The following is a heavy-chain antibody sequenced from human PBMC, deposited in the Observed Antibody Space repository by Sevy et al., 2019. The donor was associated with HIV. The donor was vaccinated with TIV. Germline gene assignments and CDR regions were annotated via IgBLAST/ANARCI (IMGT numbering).Heavy chain of an antibody. V-gene: IGHV3-48*03. Sequence: GGSLRLSCAASGFTFSSYEMNWVRQAPGKGLEWVSYISSSGSTIYYADSVKGRFTISRDNAKNSLYLQMNSLRAEDTAVYYCARDLMTVAGKSSDAFDIWGQGTMVTVSS. J-gene: IGHJ3*02. CDR3: ARDLMTVAGKSSDAFDI. CDR1: GFTFSSYE. D-gene: IGHD6-19*01. CDR2: ISSSGSTI.